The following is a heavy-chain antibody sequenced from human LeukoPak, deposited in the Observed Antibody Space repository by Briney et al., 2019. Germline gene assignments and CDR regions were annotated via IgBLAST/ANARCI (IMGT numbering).Heavy chain of an antibody. J-gene: IGHJ5*02. Sequence: ASVKVSCKASGYTFTSYYMHWVRQAPGQGLEWMGIINPSGGSTSCAQKFQGRVTMTRDMSTSTVYMELSSLRSEDTAVYYCARDGGLSSSSSVDWFDPWGQGTLVTVSS. V-gene: IGHV1-46*01. CDR1: GYTFTSYY. CDR3: ARDGGLSSSSSVDWFDP. CDR2: INPSGGST. D-gene: IGHD6-6*01.